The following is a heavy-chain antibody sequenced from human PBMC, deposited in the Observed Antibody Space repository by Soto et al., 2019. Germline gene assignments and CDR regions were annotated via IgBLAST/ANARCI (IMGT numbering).Heavy chain of an antibody. CDR1: GGTFSSYA. Sequence: QVQLVQSGAEVKKPGSSVKVSCKASGGTFSSYAISWVRQAPGQGLEWMGGIIPIFGTANYAQKFQGRVTITADESTSTAYMELSSLRSEDTAVYYCARAEFDFYDSSGYYCEWFDPWGEGTLVTVSS. CDR3: ARAEFDFYDSSGYYCEWFDP. D-gene: IGHD3-22*01. J-gene: IGHJ5*02. CDR2: IIPIFGTA. V-gene: IGHV1-69*01.